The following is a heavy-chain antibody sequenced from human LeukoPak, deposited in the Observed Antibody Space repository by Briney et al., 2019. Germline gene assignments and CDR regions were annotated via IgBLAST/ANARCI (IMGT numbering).Heavy chain of an antibody. CDR1: GFTFSSYW. CDR2: IKQDGSEK. D-gene: IGHD6-13*01. Sequence: PGGSLRLSCAASGFTFSSYWMSWVRQAPGKGLEWVANIKQDGSEKYYVDSVKGRFTISRDNAKNSLYLQMNSLRAEDTAVYYCARIAAAGRWVGIFDYWGQGTLVTVSS. V-gene: IGHV3-7*01. CDR3: ARIAAAGRWVGIFDY. J-gene: IGHJ4*02.